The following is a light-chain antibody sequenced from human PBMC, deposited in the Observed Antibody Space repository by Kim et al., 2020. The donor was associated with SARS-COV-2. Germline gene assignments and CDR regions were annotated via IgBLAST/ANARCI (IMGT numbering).Light chain of an antibody. J-gene: IGKJ2*01. V-gene: IGKV3-11*01. CDR1: QSVSSY. CDR3: QQRSNWPPT. CDR2: DAS. Sequence: EIVLTQSPATLSLSPGERATLSCRASQSVSSYLAWYQQKPGQAPSLLIYDASNRATGIPARFSGSGSETDFTLTISSLEPEDFALYYCQQRSNWPPTFGQGTKLEIK.